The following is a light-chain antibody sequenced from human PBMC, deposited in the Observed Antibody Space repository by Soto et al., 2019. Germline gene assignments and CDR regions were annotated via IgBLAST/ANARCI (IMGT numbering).Light chain of an antibody. Sequence: EIVMTQSPATLSVSPGETATLSCRASQSISSNLAWYQQKPGQAPRLLIYGASTRATGIPARFSGSGYGTEFTLTIRSLQSEDFGVYYCQQYNNWFTFGGGTKVEIK. CDR1: QSISSN. CDR3: QQYNNWFT. V-gene: IGKV3-15*01. J-gene: IGKJ4*01. CDR2: GAS.